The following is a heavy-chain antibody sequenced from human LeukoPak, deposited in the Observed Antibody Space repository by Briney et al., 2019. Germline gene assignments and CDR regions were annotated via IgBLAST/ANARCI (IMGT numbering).Heavy chain of an antibody. D-gene: IGHD3-16*01. CDR1: GGSFSGYY. J-gene: IGHJ4*02. CDR2: INHSGST. CDR3: ARARYDYVWGSGLFRSANGWDY. V-gene: IGHV4-34*01. Sequence: TSETLSLTCAVYGGSFSGYYWSWLRQPPGKGLEWIGEINHSGSTNYNPSLKSRVTISVDTSKNQFSLKLSSVTAADTAVYYCARARYDYVWGSGLFRSANGWDYWGQGTLVTVSS.